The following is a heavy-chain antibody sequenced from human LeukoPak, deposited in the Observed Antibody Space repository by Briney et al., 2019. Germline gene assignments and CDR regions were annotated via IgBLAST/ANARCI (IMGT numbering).Heavy chain of an antibody. J-gene: IGHJ4*02. CDR1: GFTFSSYW. CDR3: ARDPIGYCSSTSCDGVDY. V-gene: IGHV3-7*01. D-gene: IGHD2-2*01. Sequence: GGSLRLSCAASGFTFSSYWMSWVRQAPGKGLEWVANIKQDGSEKYYVDSVKGRFTISRDNAKNSLYLQMNSLRAEDTAVYYCARDPIGYCSSTSCDGVDYWGQGTLVTVSS. CDR2: IKQDGSEK.